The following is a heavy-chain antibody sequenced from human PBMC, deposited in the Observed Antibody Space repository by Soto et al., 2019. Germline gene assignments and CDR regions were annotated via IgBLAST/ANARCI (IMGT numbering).Heavy chain of an antibody. Sequence: QVQLVQSGAEVKKPGSSVKVSCKASGGTFSSYTISWVRQAPGQGLEWMGRIIPILGIANYAQKFQGRVTITADKSTSTAYMELSSLRSEDTAVYYCAREIAAAGTEGDAFDIWGQGTMVTVSS. CDR1: GGTFSSYT. V-gene: IGHV1-69*08. CDR3: AREIAAAGTEGDAFDI. D-gene: IGHD6-13*01. CDR2: IIPILGIA. J-gene: IGHJ3*02.